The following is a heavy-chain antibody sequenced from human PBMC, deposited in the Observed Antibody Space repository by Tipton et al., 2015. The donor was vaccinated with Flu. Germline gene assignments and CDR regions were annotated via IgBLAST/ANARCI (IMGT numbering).Heavy chain of an antibody. J-gene: IGHJ4*02. V-gene: IGHV4-61*02. CDR2: IYTSGTT. CDR3: ASGAGYTYGYDY. Sequence: TLSLTCSVSGGSISSNSYYWSWIRQPAGKGLEWIGRIYTSGTTSYNPSLKSRVTISVDTSKTHFSLKLTSVTPADTAVYFCASGAGYTYGYDYWGQGTLVTVSS. CDR1: GGSISSNSYY. D-gene: IGHD5-18*01.